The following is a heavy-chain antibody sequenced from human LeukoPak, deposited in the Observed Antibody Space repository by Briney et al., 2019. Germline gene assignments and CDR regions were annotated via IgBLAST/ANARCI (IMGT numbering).Heavy chain of an antibody. V-gene: IGHV3-53*01. D-gene: IGHD4-17*01. CDR2: FYSGGST. CDR3: ATLHDYGDTSGY. Sequence: GGSLRLSCAASGFTVSSNYMSWVRQAPGKGLEWGSVFYSGGSTYYADSVKGGFTISRDNYKNTLYLQTNSLRAEDTAVYYCATLHDYGDTSGYWGRGTLVTVSS. CDR1: GFTVSSNY. J-gene: IGHJ4*02.